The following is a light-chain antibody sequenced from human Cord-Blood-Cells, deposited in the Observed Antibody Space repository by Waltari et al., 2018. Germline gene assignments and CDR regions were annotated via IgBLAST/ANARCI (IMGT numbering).Light chain of an antibody. J-gene: IGLJ3*02. CDR3: SSYTSSSTWV. CDR2: DVS. Sequence: QSALTQPASVSGSPGQSITISCTGTSSDVGGYNYVSWYQQHQGRAPNLMIYDVSKRPSGVSNRFSGSKSGNTASLTISGLQAEDEADYYCSSYTSSSTWVFGGRTKLTVL. CDR1: SSDVGGYNY. V-gene: IGLV2-14*01.